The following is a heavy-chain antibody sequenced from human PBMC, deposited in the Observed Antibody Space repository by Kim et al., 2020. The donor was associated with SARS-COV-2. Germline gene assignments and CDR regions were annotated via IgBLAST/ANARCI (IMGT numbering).Heavy chain of an antibody. CDR1: GGSISSYY. V-gene: IGHV4-59*01. Sequence: SETLSLTCTVSGGSISSYYWSWIRQPPGKGLEWIGYIYYSGSTNYNPSLKSRVTISVDTSKNQFSLKLSSVTAADTAVYYCARADGNYYGSGSYYKYPGYAFDIWGQGTMVTVSS. CDR3: ARADGNYYGSGSYYKYPGYAFDI. D-gene: IGHD3-10*01. CDR2: IYYSGST. J-gene: IGHJ3*02.